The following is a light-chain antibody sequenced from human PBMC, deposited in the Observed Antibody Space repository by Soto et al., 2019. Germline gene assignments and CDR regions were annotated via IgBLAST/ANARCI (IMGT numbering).Light chain of an antibody. CDR2: KAS. Sequence: DIQMTQSPSTLSASVGDRVTITCRASQSISSWLAWYQQKPGKAPKLLIYKASTLESGVPSRFSGSGSWTEFTLTISSMQPDDFATYYCQQYNSDYQTFGQGTKVEIK. J-gene: IGKJ1*01. CDR1: QSISSW. CDR3: QQYNSDYQT. V-gene: IGKV1-5*03.